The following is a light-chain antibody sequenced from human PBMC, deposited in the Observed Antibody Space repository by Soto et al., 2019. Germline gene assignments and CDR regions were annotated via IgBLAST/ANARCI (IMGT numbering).Light chain of an antibody. CDR3: CSYAGTYVI. V-gene: IGLV2-11*01. Sequence: QSVLTQPRSVSGSPGQSVTISCTGTSSDVCGYNYVSWYQQHPGKAPKLMIYDVSKRPSGVPDRFSGSKSGNTASLTISGLQAEDEADYYCCSYAGTYVIFGGGTKLTVL. CDR2: DVS. J-gene: IGLJ2*01. CDR1: SSDVCGYNY.